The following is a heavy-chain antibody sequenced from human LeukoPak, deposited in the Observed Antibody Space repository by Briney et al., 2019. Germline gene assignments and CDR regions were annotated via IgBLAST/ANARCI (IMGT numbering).Heavy chain of an antibody. CDR2: IYHSGNT. CDR3: ARDPI. V-gene: IGHV4-31*03. Sequence: SETLSLTCTVSGVSISSGLYYWTWIRQRPGKGLEWIGHIYHSGNTYYSPSLKGRLTLSVDTSKNQFSLKLTSVTAADTAVYFCARDPIWGQGTMVTVSS. CDR1: GVSISSGLYY. J-gene: IGHJ3*02.